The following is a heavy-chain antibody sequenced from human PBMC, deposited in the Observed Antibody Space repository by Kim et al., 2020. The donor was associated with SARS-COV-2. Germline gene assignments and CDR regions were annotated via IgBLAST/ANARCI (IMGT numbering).Heavy chain of an antibody. CDR2: GSGT. J-gene: IGHJ6*02. V-gene: IGHV3-74*01. D-gene: IGHD3-16*01. Sequence: GSGTSNAATVKGRFTISRDDAKNTLYLQMNSLRAEETAVYYWERPGGDVWGQGTTVTVSS. CDR3: ERPGGDV.